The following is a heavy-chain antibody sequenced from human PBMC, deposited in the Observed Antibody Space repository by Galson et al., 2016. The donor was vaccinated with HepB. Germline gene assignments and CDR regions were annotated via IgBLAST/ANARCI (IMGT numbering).Heavy chain of an antibody. V-gene: IGHV3-11*06. CDR1: GFTFTDYY. Sequence: SLRLSCAASGFTFTDYYMTWIRQAPGKGLEWVSYISSSGSYTNYADSVKGRFTISRDNARKSLYLRMNSLRPDGTAVYYCAREDSSWYGYYGMDVWSQGTTVTVSS. CDR3: AREDSSWYGYYGMDV. CDR2: ISSSGSYT. J-gene: IGHJ6*02. D-gene: IGHD6-13*01.